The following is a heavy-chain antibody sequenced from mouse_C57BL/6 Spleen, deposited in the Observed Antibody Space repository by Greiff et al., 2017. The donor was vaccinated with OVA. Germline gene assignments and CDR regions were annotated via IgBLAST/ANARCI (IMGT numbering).Heavy chain of an antibody. CDR3: ASLSGYYGSSYGYFDV. Sequence: QVQLQQPGAELVMPGASVKLSCKASGYTFTSYWMHWVKQRPGQGLEWIGEIDPSDSYTNYNQKFKGKSTLTVDKSSSTAYMQLSSLTSEDSAVYYCASLSGYYGSSYGYFDVWGTGTTVTVSS. J-gene: IGHJ1*03. CDR2: IDPSDSYT. CDR1: GYTFTSYW. V-gene: IGHV1-69*01. D-gene: IGHD1-1*01.